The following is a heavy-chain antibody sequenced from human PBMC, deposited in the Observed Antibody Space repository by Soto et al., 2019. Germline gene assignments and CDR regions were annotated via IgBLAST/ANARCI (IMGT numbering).Heavy chain of an antibody. V-gene: IGHV3-30*04. Sequence: QVQLMESGGGVVQPGRSLRLSCAASGFSFSSYAMNWVRQAPGKGLEWVAVISHDGSNKYYADSVKGRFTISRDNSKNTLYLQMNSLRAEDTAVYYCAKDIQYCSGGSCFYQFIYYYYYGMDVWGQGTTVTVSS. D-gene: IGHD2-15*01. CDR1: GFSFSSYA. CDR2: ISHDGSNK. J-gene: IGHJ6*02. CDR3: AKDIQYCSGGSCFYQFIYYYYYGMDV.